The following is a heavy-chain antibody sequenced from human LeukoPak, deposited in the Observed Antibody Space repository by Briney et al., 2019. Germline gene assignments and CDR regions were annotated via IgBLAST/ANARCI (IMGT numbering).Heavy chain of an antibody. D-gene: IGHD3-3*01. CDR3: ARDPAKFWSGHDY. CDR1: GFTFSSYG. V-gene: IGHV3-30*03. Sequence: PGRSLRLSCTAPGFTFSSYGMHWVGQAPGKGMAWVAVISYDGSNTYYADSVKGRFTISRDNSKNTLYVQMNSLRAEDTAVYYCARDPAKFWSGHDYWGQGTLITVSS. CDR2: ISYDGSNT. J-gene: IGHJ4*02.